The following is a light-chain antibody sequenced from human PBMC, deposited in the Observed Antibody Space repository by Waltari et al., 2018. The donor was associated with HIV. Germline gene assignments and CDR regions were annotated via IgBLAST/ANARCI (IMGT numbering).Light chain of an antibody. CDR1: EVGDKY. J-gene: IGLJ2*01. CDR3: QAWDTASVV. V-gene: IGLV3-1*01. Sequence: SYELTQPPSVSVSPGQTASSTCSGAEVGDKYTYWYQKKSGQSPVLVIYEDTKRPSRIPERFSGSHSGNTATLTISGTQAMDEADYYCQAWDTASVVFGGGTKLTVL. CDR2: EDT.